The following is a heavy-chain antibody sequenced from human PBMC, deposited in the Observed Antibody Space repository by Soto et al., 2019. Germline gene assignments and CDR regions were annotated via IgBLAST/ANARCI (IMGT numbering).Heavy chain of an antibody. D-gene: IGHD6-6*01. Sequence: GASVKVSCKVSGYTLTELSMHWVRQAPGKGLEWMGGFDPEDGETIYAQKFQGRVTMTEDTSTDTAYMELSSLRSEDTAVYYCATAQVILPIAARREPLDYWGQGTLVTVSS. V-gene: IGHV1-24*01. CDR3: ATAQVILPIAARREPLDY. CDR1: GYTLTELS. CDR2: FDPEDGET. J-gene: IGHJ4*02.